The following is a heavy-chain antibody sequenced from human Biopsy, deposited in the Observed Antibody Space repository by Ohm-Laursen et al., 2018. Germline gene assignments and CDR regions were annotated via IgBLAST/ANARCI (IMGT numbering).Heavy chain of an antibody. CDR2: IYYSGTT. J-gene: IGHJ2*01. D-gene: IGHD4-23*01. CDR3: ARRPYGGTRYWYFDL. V-gene: IGHV4-31*01. Sequence: SDTLSLTCTVSGGSVSSGGFYWSWIRQHPGKGLEWIGYIYYSGTTYYNSSLKSLVTISVDTSKNQFSLKLNSVTAADTAVYYCARRPYGGTRYWYFDLWGRGTPVTVSS. CDR1: GGSVSSGGFY.